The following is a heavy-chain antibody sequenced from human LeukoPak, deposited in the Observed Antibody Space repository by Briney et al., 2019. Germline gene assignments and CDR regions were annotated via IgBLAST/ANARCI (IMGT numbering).Heavy chain of an antibody. V-gene: IGHV1-2*04. CDR1: GYTFTGYY. CDR2: INPNSGGT. J-gene: IGHJ4*02. CDR3: ARRRGSTSRHYFDS. Sequence: GASVKVSCKASGYTFTGYYMHWVRQAPGQGLEWMGWINPNSGGTNYAQKFQGWVTMTRDKSISTAYLQWSSLKASDTAMYYCARRRGSTSRHYFDSWGQGTLVTVSS. D-gene: IGHD3-10*01.